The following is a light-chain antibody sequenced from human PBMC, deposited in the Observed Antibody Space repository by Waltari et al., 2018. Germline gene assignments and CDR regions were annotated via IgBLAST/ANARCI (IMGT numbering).Light chain of an antibody. CDR3: SCRENTGFHWV. J-gene: IGLJ3*02. V-gene: IGLV3-19*01. CDR1: SLKSYY. Sequence: SSELTQDPAVSVALGQTVRITCQGDSLKSYYVTWHQQKPGQAPILPVFGQNNRPSGIPDRFSGSTSGDTASLTITGARAEDDADYYCSCRENTGFHWVFGGGTKLTVL. CDR2: GQN.